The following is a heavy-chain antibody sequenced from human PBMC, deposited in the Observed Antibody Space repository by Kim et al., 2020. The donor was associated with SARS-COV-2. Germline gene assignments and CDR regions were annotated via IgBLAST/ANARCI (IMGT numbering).Heavy chain of an antibody. CDR2: IYYSGST. D-gene: IGHD3-3*01. CDR1: GGSISSYY. CDR3: ARGVYDFWSGYPLYYFDY. J-gene: IGHJ4*02. Sequence: SETLSLTCTVSGGSISSYYWSWIRQPPGKGLEWIGYIYYSGSTNYNPSLKSRVTISVDTSKNQFSLKLSSVTAADTAVYYCARGVYDFWSGYPLYYFDYWGQGTLVTVSS. V-gene: IGHV4-59*13.